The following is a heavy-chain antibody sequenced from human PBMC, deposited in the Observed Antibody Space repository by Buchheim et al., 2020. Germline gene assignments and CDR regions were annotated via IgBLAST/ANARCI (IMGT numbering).Heavy chain of an antibody. CDR3: AGPSTGPTYYYYYYGMDV. D-gene: IGHD4-17*01. J-gene: IGHJ6*02. Sequence: QVQLQQWGAGLLKPSGTLSLTCAVSGGSFSGFYWSWFRQSPERGLEWIGEINHSGGTNYNPSLKSRVIISVDTSNNQFSLRLTSVTGADTAVYYCAGPSTGPTYYYYYYGMDVWGQGTT. CDR1: GGSFSGFY. V-gene: IGHV4-34*01. CDR2: INHSGGT.